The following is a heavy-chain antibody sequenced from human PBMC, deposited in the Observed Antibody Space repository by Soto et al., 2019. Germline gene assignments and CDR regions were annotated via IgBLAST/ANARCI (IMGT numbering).Heavy chain of an antibody. CDR3: ARDLAARYFDY. J-gene: IGHJ4*02. CDR1: GFTFSSYS. V-gene: IGHV3-21*01. Sequence: PGGSLRLSCAASGFTFSSYSMNWVRQAPGKGLEWVSSISSSSSYIYCADSVKGRFTISRDNAKNSLYLQMNSLRAEDTAVYYCARDLAARYFDYWGQGTLVTVSS. D-gene: IGHD6-6*01. CDR2: ISSSSSYI.